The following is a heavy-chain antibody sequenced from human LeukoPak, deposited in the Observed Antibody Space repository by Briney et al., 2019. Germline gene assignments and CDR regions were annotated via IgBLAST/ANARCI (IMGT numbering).Heavy chain of an antibody. CDR3: ARDYYGSGSYYNGLDY. Sequence: SVKVSCKASGGTFSSYAISWVRQAPGRGLEWMGGIIPIFGTANYAQKFQGRVTITADESTSTAYMELSSLRSEDTAVYYCARDYYGSGSYYNGLDYWGQGTLVTVSS. CDR1: GGTFSSYA. CDR2: IIPIFGTA. V-gene: IGHV1-69*01. D-gene: IGHD3-10*01. J-gene: IGHJ4*02.